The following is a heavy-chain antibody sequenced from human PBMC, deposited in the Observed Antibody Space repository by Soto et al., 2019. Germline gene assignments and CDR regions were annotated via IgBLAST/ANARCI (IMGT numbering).Heavy chain of an antibody. Sequence: GGSLRLSCSASGFTFSIYGMHWVRQAPGKGLEYVSAISYNGDSTYYADSVKGRFTISRDDSKNDLFLQMSRLRTEDTAVYYCVKCLRSSGSGRSGPFDYWGQGTLVTVSS. CDR3: VKCLRSSGSGRSGPFDY. J-gene: IGHJ4*02. V-gene: IGHV3-64D*08. CDR2: ISYNGDST. D-gene: IGHD3-22*01. CDR1: GFTFSIYG.